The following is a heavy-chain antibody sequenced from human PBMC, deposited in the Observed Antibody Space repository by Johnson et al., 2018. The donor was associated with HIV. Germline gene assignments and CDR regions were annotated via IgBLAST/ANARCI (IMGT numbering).Heavy chain of an antibody. D-gene: IGHD3-22*01. Sequence: EVQLVESGGGLVQPGGSLKLSCAASGLTFSDSALHWVRQAPEKGLEWVGRIRSKPYSSATAYAASVTGRFTISRDDSKNMTYLQMNSLKTEDTAVYYCTRTDDEYHYDTFGYIDAFDIWGQGTMVTVSS. J-gene: IGHJ3*02. V-gene: IGHV3-73*02. CDR3: TRTDDEYHYDTFGYIDAFDI. CDR1: GLTFSDSA. CDR2: IRSKPYSSAT.